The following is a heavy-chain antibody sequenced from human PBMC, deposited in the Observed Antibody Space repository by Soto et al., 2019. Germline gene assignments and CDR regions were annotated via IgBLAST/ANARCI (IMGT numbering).Heavy chain of an antibody. CDR1: GAYMRNDYYY. V-gene: IGHV4-31*03. Sequence: SETLSLTCTVSGAYMRNDYYYWSWVRQNPGKDLEWIGHMHHSGRTHYNPSLKSRVSISVDTSKNQFSLYLNSVTAADTAVYYCARWVEVSLDYFDSWGQGTPVTVSS. D-gene: IGHD2-15*01. CDR2: MHHSGRT. J-gene: IGHJ4*02. CDR3: ARWVEVSLDYFDS.